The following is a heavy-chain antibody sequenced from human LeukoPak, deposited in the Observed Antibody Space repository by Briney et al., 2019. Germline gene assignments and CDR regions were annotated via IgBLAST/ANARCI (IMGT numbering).Heavy chain of an antibody. V-gene: IGHV1-69*13. D-gene: IGHD3-22*01. CDR3: ARAPTGKAYYDSSGYDY. Sequence: SVKVSCKASGGTFSSYAISWARQAPGQGLEWMGGIIPIFGTANYAQKFQGRVTITADESTSTAYMELSSLRSEDTAVYYCARAPTGKAYYDSSGYDYWGQGTLVTVSS. J-gene: IGHJ4*02. CDR2: IIPIFGTA. CDR1: GGTFSSYA.